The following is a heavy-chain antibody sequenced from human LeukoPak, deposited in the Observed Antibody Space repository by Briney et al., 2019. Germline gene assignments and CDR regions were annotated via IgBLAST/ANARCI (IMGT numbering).Heavy chain of an antibody. CDR2: INPSGGST. Sequence: ASVKVSCKASGYTFTSYYMHWVRQAPGQGLEWTGIINPSGGSTSYAQKFQGRVTMTRDMSTSTVYMELSSLRSEDTAVYYCARDCSSTSCYGNYFDYWGQGTLVTVSS. D-gene: IGHD2-2*01. CDR1: GYTFTSYY. V-gene: IGHV1-46*01. J-gene: IGHJ4*02. CDR3: ARDCSSTSCYGNYFDY.